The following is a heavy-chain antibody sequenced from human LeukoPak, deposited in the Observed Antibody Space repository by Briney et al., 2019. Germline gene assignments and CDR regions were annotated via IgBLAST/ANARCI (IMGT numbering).Heavy chain of an antibody. V-gene: IGHV3-23*01. D-gene: IGHD4-17*01. CDR2: IGSSGYDT. CDR1: GFTFNNYA. CDR3: AKDRDWTVTVPDY. J-gene: IGHJ4*02. Sequence: GGSLRLSCAASGFTFNNYAMSWVRQAPGKGLEWVSTIGSSGYDTYYADYVKGRFPISRDNSKNTLYLQMNSLRAEDTAVYYCAKDRDWTVTVPDYWGQGTLVTVSS.